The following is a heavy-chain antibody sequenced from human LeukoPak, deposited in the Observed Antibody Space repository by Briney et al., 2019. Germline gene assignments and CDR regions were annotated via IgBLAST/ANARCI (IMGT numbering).Heavy chain of an antibody. CDR3: AKHSGRQGYYFDY. CDR1: GGSFSGYY. V-gene: IGHV4-34*01. D-gene: IGHD6-19*01. CDR2: IYYSGST. J-gene: IGHJ4*02. Sequence: PSETLSLTCAVYGGSFSGYYWSWIRQPPGKGLEWIGSIYYSGSTYYNPSLKSRVTISVDTSKNQFSLKLSSVTAADTAVYYCAKHSGRQGYYFDYWGQGTLVTVSS.